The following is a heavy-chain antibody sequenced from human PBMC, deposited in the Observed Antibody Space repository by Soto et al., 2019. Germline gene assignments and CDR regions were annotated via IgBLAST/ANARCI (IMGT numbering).Heavy chain of an antibody. J-gene: IGHJ4*02. CDR2: ISDNSSVI. CDR1: GFTFSTYS. CDR3: ARDRDAYCSKGICSGPYFDY. V-gene: IGHV3-48*02. D-gene: IGHD2-8*01. Sequence: EVQLVESGGGLVQPGGYLRLYCAASGFTFSTYSITWVRQAPGKGLEWISYISDNSSVICYADAVKGRFTISRDNAKNSLYLQMNSLRDEDTAVYYCARDRDAYCSKGICSGPYFDYWGQGTLVTVSS.